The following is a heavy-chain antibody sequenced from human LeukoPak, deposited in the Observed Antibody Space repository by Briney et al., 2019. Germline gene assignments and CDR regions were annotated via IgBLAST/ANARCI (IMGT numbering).Heavy chain of an antibody. V-gene: IGHV3-21*01. CDR3: ARDLGGWVFDY. J-gene: IGHJ4*02. CDR2: ISSSSSYI. Sequence: GGSLRLSCVASGFTFSSYSMNWVRQAPGKGLEWVSSISSSSSYIYYADSVKGRFTISRDNAKNSLYLQMNSLRAEDTAVYYCARDLGGWVFDYWGQGTLVTVSS. D-gene: IGHD2-15*01. CDR1: GFTFSSYS.